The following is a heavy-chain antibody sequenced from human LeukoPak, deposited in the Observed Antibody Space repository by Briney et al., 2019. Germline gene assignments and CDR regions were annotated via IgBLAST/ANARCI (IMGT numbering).Heavy chain of an antibody. CDR3: ARTSIAARPQGWFDP. CDR2: IYTSGST. J-gene: IGHJ5*02. V-gene: IGHV4-4*07. Sequence: PSETLSLTCTVSGGSISSYYWSWIRQPAGKGLERIGRIYTSGSTNYNPSLKSRVTMSVDTSKNQFSLKLSSVTAADTAVYYCARTSIAARPQGWFDPWGQGTLVTVSS. CDR1: GGSISSYY. D-gene: IGHD6-6*01.